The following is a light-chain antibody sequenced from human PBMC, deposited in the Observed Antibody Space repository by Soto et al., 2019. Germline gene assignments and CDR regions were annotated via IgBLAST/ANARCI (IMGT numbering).Light chain of an antibody. CDR2: WTS. V-gene: IGKV4-1*01. CDR1: QRILYILDNKKY. CDR3: QQYYRTPYT. J-gene: IGKJ2*01. Sequence: DIVMTQSPDSLAVSLGERSTINCKSSQRILYILDNKKYLAWYQQKQGQPPNLLSYWTSTRQSGVPDRFSGSGDGTNFTLTSSSLQAEDVADDDCQQYYRTPYTFGQGTKREIK.